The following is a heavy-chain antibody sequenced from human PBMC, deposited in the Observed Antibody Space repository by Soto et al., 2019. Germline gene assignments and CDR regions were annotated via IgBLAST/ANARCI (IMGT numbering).Heavy chain of an antibody. CDR3: ARGTSVDY. CDR1: GYTFASYG. CDR2: ISGYNGNT. V-gene: IGHV1-18*04. J-gene: IGHJ4*02. Sequence: ASVKVSCKASGYTFASYGISWVRQAPGQGLEWMGWISGYNGNTNYAQKFQGRVTMTIDTSTSTGYMELRSLRSDDTAVYYCARGTSVDYWGQGTLVTVSS.